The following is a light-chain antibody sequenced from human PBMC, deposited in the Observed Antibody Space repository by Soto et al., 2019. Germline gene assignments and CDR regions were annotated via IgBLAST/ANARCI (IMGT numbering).Light chain of an antibody. Sequence: QSVLTKPPSMSGTHGQSVTISCIATATNSDHYESVSWYQQAPGTAPNLIIYDVNNRPSGDPDRISGSTSGNTASLTISGLQAEDETDYFCSLYSSNGSLIFGPGTKSPS. V-gene: IGLV2-18*01. J-gene: IGLJ1*01. CDR2: DVN. CDR1: ATNSDHYES. CDR3: SLYSSNGSLI.